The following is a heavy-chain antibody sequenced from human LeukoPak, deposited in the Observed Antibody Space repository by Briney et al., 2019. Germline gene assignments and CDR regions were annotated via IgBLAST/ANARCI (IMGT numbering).Heavy chain of an antibody. D-gene: IGHD3-10*01. J-gene: IGHJ4*02. CDR1: GFTFSDAW. V-gene: IGHV3-15*01. CDR2: IKSKTDGGTI. Sequence: GGSLRLSCAASGFTFSDAWMSWVRQAPGKGLEWVGRIKSKTDGGTIDYAAPVKDRFTISRDDSKNTLYLQMNSLKSEDTAVYYCSSLAMIRGVMPFDYWGQGTLVTVSS. CDR3: SSLAMIRGVMPFDY.